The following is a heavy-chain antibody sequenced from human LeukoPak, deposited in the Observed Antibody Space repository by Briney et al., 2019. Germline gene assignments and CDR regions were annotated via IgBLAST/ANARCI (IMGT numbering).Heavy chain of an antibody. Sequence: SETLSLTCAVYGGSFSDYSWTWIRQPPGKGLEWIGEINQSGSTNYNPSLKSRVTISVDTSKNQFSLKLSSVTAADTAVYYCARRTGIQLWKPFDYWGQGTLVTVSS. CDR1: GGSFSDYS. D-gene: IGHD5-18*01. J-gene: IGHJ4*02. V-gene: IGHV4-34*01. CDR3: ARRTGIQLWKPFDY. CDR2: INQSGST.